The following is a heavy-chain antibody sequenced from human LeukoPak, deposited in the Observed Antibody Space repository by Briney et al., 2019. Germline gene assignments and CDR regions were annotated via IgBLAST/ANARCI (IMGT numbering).Heavy chain of an antibody. CDR3: AGLAAAEPFDY. CDR1: GYSFTSYW. Sequence: RESLKISCKGSGYSFTSYWTSWVRQMPRKGLEWMGRIDPSDSYTNYSPSFQGHVTISADKSISTAYLQWSSLKASDTAMYYCAGLAAAEPFDYWGQGTLVTVSS. J-gene: IGHJ4*02. D-gene: IGHD6-13*01. V-gene: IGHV5-10-1*01. CDR2: IDPSDSYT.